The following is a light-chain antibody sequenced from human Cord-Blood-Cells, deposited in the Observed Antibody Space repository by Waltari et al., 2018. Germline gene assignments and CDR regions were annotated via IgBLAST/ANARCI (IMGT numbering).Light chain of an antibody. CDR1: SSDVGGYHL. V-gene: IGLV2-8*01. Sequence: QSALTQPPSPSGSPGQSVTISRTGTSSDVGGYHLVSWYQQHPGKAPKLMIYEVSKRPSGVPDRFSGSKSGNTASLTVSGLQAEDEADYYCSSYAGSNNFVFGTGTKVTVL. CDR3: SSYAGSNNFV. J-gene: IGLJ1*01. CDR2: EVS.